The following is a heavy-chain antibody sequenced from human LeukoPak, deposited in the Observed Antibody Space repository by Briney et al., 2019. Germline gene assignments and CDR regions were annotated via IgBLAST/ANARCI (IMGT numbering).Heavy chain of an antibody. CDR3: ARDAPGRNYGDYRELDY. J-gene: IGHJ4*02. Sequence: ASVKVSCKASGYTFTSYGISWVRQAPGQGLEWMGWISAHNGNTKNAQKIQGRVTMTTDTSTSTAYMELRSLGSDDTAVYYCARDAPGRNYGDYRELDYWGQGTLVTVSS. D-gene: IGHD4-17*01. CDR2: ISAHNGNT. CDR1: GYTFTSYG. V-gene: IGHV1-18*01.